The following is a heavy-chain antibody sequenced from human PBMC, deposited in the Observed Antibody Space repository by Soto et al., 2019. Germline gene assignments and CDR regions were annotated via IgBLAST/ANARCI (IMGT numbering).Heavy chain of an antibody. Sequence: EVQLVESGGGSVQPGESLRPSCAASGFPFSSYWIHWVRQAPGKGLVWVSRIKYDGTITNYADSLKGRLTISRDNAENTVYLQMNSLRVEDTAVYYCVRGAKGGYSVDVWGKGTTVTVSS. J-gene: IGHJ6*04. CDR2: IKYDGTIT. CDR3: VRGAKGGYSVDV. D-gene: IGHD2-21*01. CDR1: GFPFSSYW. V-gene: IGHV3-74*01.